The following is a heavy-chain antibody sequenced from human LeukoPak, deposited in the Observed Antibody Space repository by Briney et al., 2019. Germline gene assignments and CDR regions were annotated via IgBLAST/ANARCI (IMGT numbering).Heavy chain of an antibody. CDR3: ARDSDEGYSYGYDY. J-gene: IGHJ4*02. V-gene: IGHV3-30*02. Sequence: PGGSLRLSCAASGFTFSSYGMHWVRQAPGKGLEWVAFIRYDGSNKYYADSVKGRFTISRDNAKNSLYLQMNSLRAEDTAVYYCARDSDEGYSYGYDYWGQGTLVTVSS. D-gene: IGHD5-18*01. CDR1: GFTFSSYG. CDR2: IRYDGSNK.